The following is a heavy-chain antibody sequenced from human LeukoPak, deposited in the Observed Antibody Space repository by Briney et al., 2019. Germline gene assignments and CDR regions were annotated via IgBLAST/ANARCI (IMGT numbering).Heavy chain of an antibody. Sequence: SETLSLTCAVSGGSITCGGYSWSWIRQPPGKGLEWIGYIYHSGSTYYNPSLKSRVTISLDRSTKQFSLKLSSVTAADTAVYYCARGPSGVSRWFDPWGQGTLVTVSS. V-gene: IGHV4-30-2*01. CDR3: ARGPSGVSRWFDP. CDR2: IYHSGST. J-gene: IGHJ5*02. D-gene: IGHD3-10*01. CDR1: GGSITCGGYS.